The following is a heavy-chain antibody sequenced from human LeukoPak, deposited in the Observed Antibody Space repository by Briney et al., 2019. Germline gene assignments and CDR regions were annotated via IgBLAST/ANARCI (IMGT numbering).Heavy chain of an antibody. CDR2: ISGSGGGT. Sequence: GGSLRLSCAASGFTFSNYAMSWVRQAPGKGLEWVSAISGSGGGTQYADSVKGRFTISRDNSKNTLYLQMNSLRAEDTAVYYCASAPHPVVAAALSSPTDYWGQGTLVTISS. CDR3: ASAPHPVVAAALSSPTDY. D-gene: IGHD2-15*01. J-gene: IGHJ4*02. V-gene: IGHV3-23*01. CDR1: GFTFSNYA.